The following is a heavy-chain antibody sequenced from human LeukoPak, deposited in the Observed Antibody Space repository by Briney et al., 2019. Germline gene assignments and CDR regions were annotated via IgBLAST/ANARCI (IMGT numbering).Heavy chain of an antibody. Sequence: GGSLRLSCAASGFTVSSNYMNWVRQAPGKGLEWVSLISSGGTTYYTDSVKGRFTISRDNSKSTLYLQMNSLRAEDTAVYYCARDPSPVYYASVSSKYYYYGMDVWGPGTTVTVSS. CDR1: GFTVSSNY. CDR3: ARDPSPVYYASVSSKYYYYGMDV. CDR2: ISSGGTT. J-gene: IGHJ6*02. D-gene: IGHD3-10*01. V-gene: IGHV3-66*01.